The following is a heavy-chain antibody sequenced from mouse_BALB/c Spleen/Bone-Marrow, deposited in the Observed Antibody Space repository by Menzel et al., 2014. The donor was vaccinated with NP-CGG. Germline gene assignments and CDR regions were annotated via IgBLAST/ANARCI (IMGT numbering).Heavy chain of an antibody. J-gene: IGHJ2*01. Sequence: EVMLVESGGGLVQPGGSRKLSCATSGFNFQTFGMHWVRQAPEKGLEWVAYISSGSSTIYYGDTVRGRFTIPRDNPKKTLFLQMTSLRSEDTAMYFCARSRFPDYGTSPFDYWGQGTPLTVSS. D-gene: IGHD1-1*01. CDR1: GFNFQTFG. CDR2: ISSGSSTI. V-gene: IGHV5-17*02. CDR3: ARSRFPDYGTSPFDY.